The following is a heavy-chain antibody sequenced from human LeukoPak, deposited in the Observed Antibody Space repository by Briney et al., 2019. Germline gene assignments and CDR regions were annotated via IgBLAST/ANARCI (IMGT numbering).Heavy chain of an antibody. J-gene: IGHJ4*02. CDR1: GGSVSSGSYY. V-gene: IGHV4-61*01. CDR2: IYDSGST. Sequence: PSETLSLTCTVSGGSVSSGSYYWNWIRQPPGKELEWIGYIYDSGSTNYNPSLKSRVTISVDTSKNQFSLNLSPVTAADTAVYYCASDPRGEKIGLDCWGQGSLVTVSS. CDR3: ASDPRGEKIGLDC. D-gene: IGHD3-16*01.